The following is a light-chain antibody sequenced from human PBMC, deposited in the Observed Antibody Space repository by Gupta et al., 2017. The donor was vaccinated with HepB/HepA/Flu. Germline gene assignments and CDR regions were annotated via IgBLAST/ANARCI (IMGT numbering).Light chain of an antibody. CDR2: VAS. J-gene: IGKJ1*01. CDR3: QQDGNSPRT. Sequence: EVVLTQSPGTLSLSPGERATLSCRASQNVLNNYLAWYQQKPGQAPKLLLYVASSRATGIPDRFSGSGSGTEFTLTISRLHPEDSAVYYCQQDGNSPRTFGQGTKVEIK. CDR1: QNVLNNY. V-gene: IGKV3-20*01.